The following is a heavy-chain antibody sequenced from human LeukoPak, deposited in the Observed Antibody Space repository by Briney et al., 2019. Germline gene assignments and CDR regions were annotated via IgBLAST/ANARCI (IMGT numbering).Heavy chain of an antibody. D-gene: IGHD4-17*01. CDR3: ARQKDYGDSPPWYFDL. Sequence: SETLSLTCTVSGGSISSYYWSWIRQPPGKGLEYIGYFYYSGSTNYNPSLKSRVTISVDTSKNQFSLKLSSVTAADTAVYYCARQKDYGDSPPWYFDLWGRGTLVTVSS. V-gene: IGHV4-59*08. J-gene: IGHJ2*01. CDR2: FYYSGST. CDR1: GGSISSYY.